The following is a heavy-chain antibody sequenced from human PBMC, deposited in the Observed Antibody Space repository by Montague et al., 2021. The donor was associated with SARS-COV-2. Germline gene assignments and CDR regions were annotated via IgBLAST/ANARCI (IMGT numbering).Heavy chain of an antibody. V-gene: IGHV3-48*03. CDR2: ISSSCSTI. D-gene: IGHD2-8*01. Sequence: SLSLSCAASGFTFSRFEMTWVRQAPGNGLEWVSHISSSCSTIYYASSVKVRFTISSDNAKNSLYLQMNSLRAEDTAVYYCASRAPTRIVLVLYAIGGYFDYWGQGTLVTVSS. CDR1: GFTFSRFE. CDR3: ASRAPTRIVLVLYAIGGYFDY. J-gene: IGHJ4*02.